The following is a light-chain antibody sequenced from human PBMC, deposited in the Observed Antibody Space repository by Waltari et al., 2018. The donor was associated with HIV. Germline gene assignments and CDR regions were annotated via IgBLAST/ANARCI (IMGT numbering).Light chain of an antibody. CDR2: DAS. Sequence: DIQMTQSPSSMSASVGDRVTTTCRATQFIATSLAWYQQRPNRAPKLLIFDASRLQSGVPSRFSGSGSGTQFTLTINSLQPEDLATYYCQQANSFPHTFGQGT. CDR3: QQANSFPHT. CDR1: QFIATS. V-gene: IGKV1-12*01. J-gene: IGKJ2*01.